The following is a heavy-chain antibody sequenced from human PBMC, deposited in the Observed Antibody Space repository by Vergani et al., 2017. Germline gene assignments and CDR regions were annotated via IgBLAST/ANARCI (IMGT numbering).Heavy chain of an antibody. D-gene: IGHD4-17*01. CDR2: ISWNSGSI. CDR3: ASNWVWAVTTVPSDYGMDV. Sequence: VQLVESGGGVVQPGGSLRLSCAASGFTFDDYAMHWVRQAPGKGLEWVSGISWNSGSIGYAEYVKGRFTISRDNAKNSLYLQMNSLRAEDTALYYCASNWVWAVTTVPSDYGMDVWGQGTTVTVSS. CDR1: GFTFDDYA. J-gene: IGHJ6*02. V-gene: IGHV3-9*01.